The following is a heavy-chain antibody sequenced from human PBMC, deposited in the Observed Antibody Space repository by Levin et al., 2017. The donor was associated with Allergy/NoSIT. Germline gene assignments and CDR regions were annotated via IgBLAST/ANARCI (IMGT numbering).Heavy chain of an antibody. V-gene: IGHV4-61*02. CDR2: IYVTGST. CDR3: ARDLEGCSGYKPYCYMDV. Sequence: SETLSLTCSVPGASISRGFYYWSWIRQPAGEGLEWIGRIYVTGSTTYSPSLKSRVTISLDRSKDQVSLKINSVTAADTAVYYCARDLEGCSGYKPYCYMDVWGKGTTVTVSS. D-gene: IGHD5-12*01. CDR1: GASISRGFYY. J-gene: IGHJ6*03.